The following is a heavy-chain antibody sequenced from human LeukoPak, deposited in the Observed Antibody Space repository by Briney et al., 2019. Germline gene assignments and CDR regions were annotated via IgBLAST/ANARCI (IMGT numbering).Heavy chain of an antibody. CDR3: ARDSTGYWYFDL. CDR1: GFTFSSYA. D-gene: IGHD3-3*02. J-gene: IGHJ2*01. CDR2: ISYDGSNK. V-gene: IGHV3-30-3*01. Sequence: GGSLRLSCAASGFTFSSYAMHWVRQAPGKGLEWVAVISYDGSNKYYVDSVKGRFTISRDNSKNTLYLQMNSLRAKDTAVYYCARDSTGYWYFDLWGRGTLVSVSS.